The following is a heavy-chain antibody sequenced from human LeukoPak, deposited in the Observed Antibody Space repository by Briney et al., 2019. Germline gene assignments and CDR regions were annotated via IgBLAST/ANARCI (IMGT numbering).Heavy chain of an antibody. D-gene: IGHD5-18*01. Sequence: SETLSLTCAVSGGSISSGAYSWSWIRQPPRKGLEWIGYVYYSGGTYYNPSLKSRVTISVDTSKNQFSLKLSSVTAADTAVYYCARGGRQLWWMNWFDPWGQGTLVTVSS. CDR2: VYYSGGT. CDR3: ARGGRQLWWMNWFDP. J-gene: IGHJ5*02. V-gene: IGHV4-30-4*07. CDR1: GGSISSGAYS.